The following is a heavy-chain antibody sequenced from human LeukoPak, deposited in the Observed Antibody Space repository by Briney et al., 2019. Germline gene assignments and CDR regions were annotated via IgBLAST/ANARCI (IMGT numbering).Heavy chain of an antibody. CDR3: ARHFATVTPYYYFGLDV. CDR1: GGSINNYY. V-gene: IGHV4-59*08. CDR2: ITGSIYFSGST. D-gene: IGHD4-11*01. J-gene: IGHJ6*02. Sequence: SETLSLTCTVSGGSINNYYWNWIRQPPGKGLEWIGYITGSIYFSGSTKYDPSLKSRITISVDTSKNLFSLKVFSVTAADTAVYYCARHFATVTPYYYFGLDVWGQGTTVTVSS.